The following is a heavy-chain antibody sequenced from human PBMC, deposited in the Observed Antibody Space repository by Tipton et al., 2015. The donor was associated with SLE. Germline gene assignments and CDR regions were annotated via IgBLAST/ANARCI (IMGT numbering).Heavy chain of an antibody. J-gene: IGHJ6*02. Sequence: TLSLTCAVYGGSLSGYYWSWIRQPPGKGLEWIGEINHSGSTNYNPSLKSRVTISVDTSKNQFSLKLSSVTVADTAVYYCARGISGYSSSWYYSYHHMDVWGQGTTVTV. CDR2: INHSGST. CDR3: ARGISGYSSSWYYSYHHMDV. CDR1: GGSLSGYY. D-gene: IGHD6-13*01. V-gene: IGHV4-34*01.